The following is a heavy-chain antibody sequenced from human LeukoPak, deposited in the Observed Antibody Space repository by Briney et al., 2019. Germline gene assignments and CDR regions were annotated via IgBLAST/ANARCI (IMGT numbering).Heavy chain of an antibody. CDR1: GFTFSSYG. V-gene: IGHV3-30*18. J-gene: IGHJ4*02. D-gene: IGHD5-18*01. CDR3: AKRGDTADFDY. CDR2: ISYGGSNK. Sequence: GGSLRLSCAASGFTFSSYGMHWVRQAPGKGLEWVAVISYGGSNKYYADSVKGRFTISRDNPKNTLYLQMNSLRAEDTAVYYCAKRGDTADFDYWGQGTLVTVSS.